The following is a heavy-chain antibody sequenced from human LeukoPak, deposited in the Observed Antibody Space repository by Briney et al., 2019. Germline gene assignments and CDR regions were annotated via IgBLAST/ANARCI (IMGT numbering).Heavy chain of an antibody. J-gene: IGHJ5*02. CDR2: IYYSGST. CDR1: GGSISSYY. Sequence: SETLSLTCTVSGGSISSYYWSWIRQPPGKGLEWIGYIYYSGSTNYNPSLKSRVTISVDTSKNQFSLKLSSVTAADTAVYYCARASSFLPYWFDPWGQGTLVTVSS. V-gene: IGHV4-59*01. CDR3: ARASSFLPYWFDP.